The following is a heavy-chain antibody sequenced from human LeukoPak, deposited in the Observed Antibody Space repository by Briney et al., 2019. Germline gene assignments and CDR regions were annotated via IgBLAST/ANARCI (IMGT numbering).Heavy chain of an antibody. V-gene: IGHV4-61*01. D-gene: IGHD6-19*01. CDR1: GGSVSSGSYY. CDR3: ARDDYSSGWSDY. CDR2: IYYSGST. J-gene: IGHJ4*02. Sequence: SETLSLTCTVSGGSVSSGSYYWTWIRQPPGKGLEWIGYIYYSGSTIYNPSLKSRVTISVDTSKNQYSLKLSSVTAADTAAYYCARDDYSSGWSDYWGQGTLVTVSS.